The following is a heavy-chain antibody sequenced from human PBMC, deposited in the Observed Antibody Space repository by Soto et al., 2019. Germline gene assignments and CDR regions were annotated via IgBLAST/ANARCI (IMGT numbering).Heavy chain of an antibody. V-gene: IGHV5-51*01. CDR1: EYIFANHF. D-gene: IGHD3-10*01. Sequence: PGASLKISCKACEYIFANHFIGWGRQIPGEDLEWSVIIPPHTHRTSNSPFFQGQATISVTKSRRTVYIKWYRLKAPVPSMYYCTNRLDDGSKRSPGLDTWGQGTMVPVSS. J-gene: IGHJ5*01. CDR2: IPPHTHRT. CDR3: TNRLDDGSKRSPGLDT.